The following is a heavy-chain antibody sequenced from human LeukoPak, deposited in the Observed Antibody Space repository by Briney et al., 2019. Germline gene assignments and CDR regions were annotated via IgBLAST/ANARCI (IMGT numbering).Heavy chain of an antibody. CDR2: ISDSGGRT. J-gene: IGHJ5*02. D-gene: IGHD3-22*01. Sequence: GGSLRLSCAVSGITLSNYGMSWVRQAPGKGLEWVAGISDSGGRTNYADSVKGRFTISRDNPKNTLYLQMNSLRAEDTAVYYCAKHESRRVVITNWFDPWGQGTLVTVSS. CDR3: AKHESRRVVITNWFDP. V-gene: IGHV3-23*01. CDR1: GITLSNYG.